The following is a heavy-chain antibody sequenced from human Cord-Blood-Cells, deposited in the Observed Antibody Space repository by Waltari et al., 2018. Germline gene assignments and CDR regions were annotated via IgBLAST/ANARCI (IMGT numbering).Heavy chain of an antibody. CDR3: AKDSSWGTFDY. CDR1: GYSFGSCA. J-gene: IGHJ4*02. CDR2: MSGSGGST. V-gene: IGHV3-23*01. D-gene: IGHD3-16*01. Sequence: ARLLASGGGLVQLGGCLRLACAASGYSFGSCAMSWVRQAPGKGLEWVSAMSGSGGSTYYADAVKSRFTISRDNSKNTLYLKMNSLRAEDTAVYYCAKDSSWGTFDYWGQGTLVTVSS.